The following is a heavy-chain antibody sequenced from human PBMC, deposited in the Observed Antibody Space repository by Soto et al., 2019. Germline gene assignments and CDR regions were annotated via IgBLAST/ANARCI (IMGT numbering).Heavy chain of an antibody. CDR3: ARAGSIAAGDDREY. J-gene: IGHJ4*02. CDR2: INAGNGNT. Sequence: DSVKVSCKASGYTFTSYAMHWVCQAPGQRLEWMGWINAGNGNTKYSQKFQGRVTITRDTSASTAYMELSSLRSEDTAVYYCARAGSIAAGDDREYWAQGTLVTVSS. CDR1: GYTFTSYA. D-gene: IGHD6-6*01. V-gene: IGHV1-3*01.